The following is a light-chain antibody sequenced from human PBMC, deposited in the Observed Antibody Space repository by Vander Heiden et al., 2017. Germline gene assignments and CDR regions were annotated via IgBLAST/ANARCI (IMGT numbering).Light chain of an antibody. CDR3: QQSYNTPNT. CDR1: QSINTY. Sequence: DIQMTQSPSSLSASIGDRVTITCRASQSINTYVNWYQQKPGKATRFLISAASSLQSGVSSKFSGSGSGTHFTLTINSLQPEDFATYYCQQSYNTPNTFGQGTKLEIK. CDR2: AAS. V-gene: IGKV1-39*01. J-gene: IGKJ2*01.